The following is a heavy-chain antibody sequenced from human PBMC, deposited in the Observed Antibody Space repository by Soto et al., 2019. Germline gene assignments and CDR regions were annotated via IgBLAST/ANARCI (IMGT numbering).Heavy chain of an antibody. J-gene: IGHJ6*02. CDR3: ARITTIDYYDYYGMDV. V-gene: IGHV1-69*01. D-gene: IGHD4-4*01. CDR2: IIPIFGTA. Sequence: QVQLVQSGAEVKKPGSSVKVSCKASGGTFSSYAISWVRQAPGQGLEWMGGIIPIFGTANYAQKFQGRVTITADDSTSTAYMELSSLRSEDTAVYYCARITTIDYYDYYGMDVWGQGTTVTVSS. CDR1: GGTFSSYA.